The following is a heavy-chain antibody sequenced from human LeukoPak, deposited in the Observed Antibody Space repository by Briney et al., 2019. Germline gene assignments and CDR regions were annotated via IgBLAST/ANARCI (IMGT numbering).Heavy chain of an antibody. Sequence: ASVKVPCKASGYTLTSYDFNWVRQATGQGLEWMGWMNPNSGNTGYAQKFQGRVTMTRNTSISTAYMELSSLRSEDTAVYYCARRRVPAAIGYYYYGMDVRGQGTTVTVSS. CDR2: MNPNSGNT. CDR3: ARRRVPAAIGYYYYGMDV. D-gene: IGHD2-2*01. CDR1: GYTLTSYD. J-gene: IGHJ6*02. V-gene: IGHV1-8*01.